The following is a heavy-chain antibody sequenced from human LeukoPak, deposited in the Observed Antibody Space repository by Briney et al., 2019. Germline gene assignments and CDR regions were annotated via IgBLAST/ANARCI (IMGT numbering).Heavy chain of an antibody. CDR1: GFTFSSYS. J-gene: IGHJ4*02. V-gene: IGHV3-74*01. Sequence: GGSLRLSCAASGFTFSSYSMNWVRQAPGKGLEWVSRISSDGSSTSYADSVKGRFTISRDNAKNTLYLQMNSLRAEDTAVYYCATEANTAMSYWGQGTLVTVSS. CDR3: ATEANTAMSY. CDR2: ISSDGSST. D-gene: IGHD5-18*01.